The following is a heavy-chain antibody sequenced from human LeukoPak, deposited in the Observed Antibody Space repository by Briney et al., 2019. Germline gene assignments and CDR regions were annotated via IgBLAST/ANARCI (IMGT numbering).Heavy chain of an antibody. CDR1: GFTFSDYY. D-gene: IGHD2-15*01. Sequence: PGGSLRLSCAACGFTFSDYYMSWIRQAPGKGLEWVSYISSSGSTIYYADSVKGRFTISRDNAKNSLYLQMNSLRAEDTAVYYCARDLGCSGGSCYSNWFDPWGQGTLVTVSS. CDR2: ISSSGSTI. J-gene: IGHJ5*02. V-gene: IGHV3-11*01. CDR3: ARDLGCSGGSCYSNWFDP.